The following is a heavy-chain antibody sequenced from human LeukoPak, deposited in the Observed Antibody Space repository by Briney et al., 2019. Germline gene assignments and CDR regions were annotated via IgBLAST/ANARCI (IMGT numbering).Heavy chain of an antibody. CDR3: AKETTVTTSMGPLYFQH. Sequence: GGSLRLSCAASGFTFSSYAMSWVRQAPGKGLEWVSAISGSGGSTYYADSVKGRFTISRDNSKNTLYLQMNSLRAEDTAVYYCAKETTVTTSMGPLYFQHWGQGTLVTVSS. D-gene: IGHD4-17*01. V-gene: IGHV3-23*01. CDR2: ISGSGGST. J-gene: IGHJ1*01. CDR1: GFTFSSYA.